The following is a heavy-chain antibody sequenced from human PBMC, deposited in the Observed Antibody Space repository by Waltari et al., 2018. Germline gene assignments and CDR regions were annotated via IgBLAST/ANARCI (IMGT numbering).Heavy chain of an antibody. D-gene: IGHD6-13*01. V-gene: IGHV4-61*02. J-gene: IGHJ5*02. Sequence: QVQLQESGPGLVKPSQTLSLTCTVSGDSVSSGSYYWSWIRQPAGQGLEWIGRIYTTGSTNYNPSLKSRVTISLDTSKNQFSLKLSSVTAADTAVYYCAREVVIAAVLGDWFDPWGQGNLVTVSS. CDR2: IYTTGST. CDR1: GDSVSSGSYY. CDR3: AREVVIAAVLGDWFDP.